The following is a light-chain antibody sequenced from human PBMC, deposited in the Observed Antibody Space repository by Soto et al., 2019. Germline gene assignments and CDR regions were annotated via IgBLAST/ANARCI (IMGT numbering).Light chain of an antibody. CDR2: GAS. J-gene: IGKJ1*01. V-gene: IGKV3-15*01. CDR1: QRIGSN. Sequence: TQSPDTLSLSPGERATLSCTASQRIGSNLAWYQQKPGQAPRLLIYGASTRATGIPDTFSGTGSATAFTLTISSLQSDDVAVYYCQQYYDWPQTFGQGTKVDI. CDR3: QQYYDWPQT.